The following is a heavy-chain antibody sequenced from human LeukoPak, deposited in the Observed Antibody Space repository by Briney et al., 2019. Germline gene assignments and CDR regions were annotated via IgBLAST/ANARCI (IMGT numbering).Heavy chain of an antibody. CDR3: AKEHRVGPYFDY. CDR1: GFTFSSYG. CDR2: IWYDGSNK. Sequence: TGGSLRLSCAASGFTFSSYGTHWVRQAPGKGLEWVAVIWYDGSNKYYADSVKGRFTISRDNSKNTLYLQMNSLRAEDTAVYYCAKEHRVGPYFDYWGQGTLVTVSS. D-gene: IGHD3-16*02. V-gene: IGHV3-33*06. J-gene: IGHJ4*02.